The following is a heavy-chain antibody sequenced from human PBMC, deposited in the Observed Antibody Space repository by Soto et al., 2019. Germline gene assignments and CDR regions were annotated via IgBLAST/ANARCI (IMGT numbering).Heavy chain of an antibody. D-gene: IGHD3-10*01. Sequence: PSETLSLTCTVSGGSISSGDYYWSWIRQPPGKGQERIGYIYYSGTTNYNPSLKSRVTISVDTSKNQFSLKLSSVTAADTAVYYCARDKIWFGELVYYYGMDVWGQGTTVTVSS. J-gene: IGHJ6*02. CDR3: ARDKIWFGELVYYYGMDV. V-gene: IGHV4-30-4*01. CDR1: GGSISSGDYY. CDR2: IYYSGTT.